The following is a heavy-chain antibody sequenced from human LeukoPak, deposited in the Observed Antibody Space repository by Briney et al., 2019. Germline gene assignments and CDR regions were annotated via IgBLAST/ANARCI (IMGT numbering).Heavy chain of an antibody. J-gene: IGHJ4*02. V-gene: IGHV1-18*01. CDR3: ARVSLGTLVATSNY. CDR1: GYTFTSYG. Sequence: ASVKVSCKASGYTFTSYGISWVRQAPGQGLEWMGWISAYNGNTNYAQKLQGRVTMTTDTSTSTAYMELRSLRSDDTAVYYCARVSLGTLVATSNYWGQGTLVTVSS. CDR2: ISAYNGNT. D-gene: IGHD5-12*01.